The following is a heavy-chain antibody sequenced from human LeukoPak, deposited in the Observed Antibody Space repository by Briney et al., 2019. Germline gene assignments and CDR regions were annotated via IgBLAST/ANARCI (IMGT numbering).Heavy chain of an antibody. CDR1: GYTFTGYY. Sequence: ASVKVSCKASGYTFTGYYMHWVRQAPGQGLEWMGWINPNSGGTNYAQKFQGWVTMTRDTSSSTAYMELSRLRSDDTAVYYCARGSRYCSSTSCYYNWFDPWGQGTLVTVSS. V-gene: IGHV1-2*04. CDR2: INPNSGGT. CDR3: ARGSRYCSSTSCYYNWFDP. D-gene: IGHD2-2*01. J-gene: IGHJ5*02.